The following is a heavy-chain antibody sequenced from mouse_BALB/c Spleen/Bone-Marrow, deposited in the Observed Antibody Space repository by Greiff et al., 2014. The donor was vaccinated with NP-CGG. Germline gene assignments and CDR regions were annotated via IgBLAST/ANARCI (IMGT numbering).Heavy chain of an antibody. D-gene: IGHD1-2*01. J-gene: IGHJ3*01. CDR1: GFDFSGYW. Sequence: ESGGGLVQPGGSLKLSCAASGFDFSGYWMTWVRQAPGKGLEWIGEINPNSRTINYKPSLKEKFIMSRDNAKNMLYLQMSKVRSEDTALYYCARNGYYGWMTYWGQGTLVTVSA. CDR3: ARNGYYGWMTY. V-gene: IGHV4-1*02. CDR2: INPNSRTI.